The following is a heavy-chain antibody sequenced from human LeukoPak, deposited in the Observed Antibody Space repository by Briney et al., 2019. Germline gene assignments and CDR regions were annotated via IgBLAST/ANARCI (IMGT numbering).Heavy chain of an antibody. CDR3: AGGGRRYYFDS. Sequence: GGSLRLSCAASGFTVSTNYMSWVRQAPGKGLEWVSVIYSGGSTYYAGSVKGRFTISRDNSKNTLDLQMNSLRAEDTAVYCCAGGGRRYYFDSWGRGTLVTVSS. D-gene: IGHD3-16*01. J-gene: IGHJ4*02. V-gene: IGHV3-66*01. CDR2: IYSGGST. CDR1: GFTVSTNY.